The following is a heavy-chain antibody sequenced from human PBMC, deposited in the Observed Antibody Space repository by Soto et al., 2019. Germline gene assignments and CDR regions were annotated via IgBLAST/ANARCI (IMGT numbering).Heavy chain of an antibody. J-gene: IGHJ4*02. CDR2: IIPFFGTA. CDR1: GGTFSTFG. D-gene: IGHD3-16*01. Sequence: SVKVSCKTSGGTFSTFGISWVRQAPGQGLEWMGGIIPFFGTAVYSQKFEDRITITADESTNTVYMDLRSLTSEDTAIYYCARTAPMDAGDKYYYDFWGQGALVTVS. CDR3: ARTAPMDAGDKYYYDF. V-gene: IGHV1-69*13.